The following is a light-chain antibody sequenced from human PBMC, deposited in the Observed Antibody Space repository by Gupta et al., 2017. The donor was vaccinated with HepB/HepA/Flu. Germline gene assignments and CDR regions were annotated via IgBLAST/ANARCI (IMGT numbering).Light chain of an antibody. CDR2: LGS. CDR1: QSLLHSNGYNY. Sequence: DIVMTQSPLSLPVTPGEPASISCRSSQSLLHSNGYNYLAWYLQKPGQSPQLLIYLGSNLAAGLPDRFSGSGSGKDFTLKSSRVEDEDVGVYYCMQGLHDPPRTFGEGTKVEIK. J-gene: IGKJ4*01. CDR3: MQGLHDPPRT. V-gene: IGKV2-28*01.